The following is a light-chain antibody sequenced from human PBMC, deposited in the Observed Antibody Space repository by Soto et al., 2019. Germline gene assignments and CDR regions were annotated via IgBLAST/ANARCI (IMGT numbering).Light chain of an antibody. CDR1: QDLRKD. J-gene: IGKJ3*01. V-gene: IGKV1-33*01. Sequence: DIQMTQSPSSLSASVGDRVTITCQASQDLRKDLNWYQQKPGQAPKLLIYAASNLETGVPSRFSGSGSGTAFSFTISSLQPEDIATYYCQQYDNLPFTFGPGTKVDFK. CDR3: QQYDNLPFT. CDR2: AAS.